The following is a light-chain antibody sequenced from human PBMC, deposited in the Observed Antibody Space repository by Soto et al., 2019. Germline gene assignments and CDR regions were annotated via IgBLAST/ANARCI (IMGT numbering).Light chain of an antibody. J-gene: IGKJ2*01. CDR2: TAS. Sequence: IQMPPPPSSLSASVGDRFTITCRASQTIPRSLNWYQQKPGKAPNLLFYTASILQNGAPSRFSGGRSERDFTLTISTLQREDSGTYFCQQSHHFPYTFGQGTDLEIK. CDR1: QTIPRS. CDR3: QQSHHFPYT. V-gene: IGKV1-39*01.